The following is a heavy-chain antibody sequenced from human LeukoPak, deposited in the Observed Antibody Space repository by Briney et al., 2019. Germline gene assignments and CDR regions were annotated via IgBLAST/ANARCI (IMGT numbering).Heavy chain of an antibody. Sequence: SETLSLTCTVSGGSISSSSYYWGWIRQPPGKGLECIGSIYYSGSTYYNPSLKSRVTISVDTSKNQFSLKLSSVTAADTAVYYCSGSYLYYYYYYMHVWGKGTTVTISS. J-gene: IGHJ6*03. CDR1: GGSISSSSYY. D-gene: IGHD1-26*01. CDR3: SGSYLYYYYYYMHV. CDR2: IYYSGST. V-gene: IGHV4-39*07.